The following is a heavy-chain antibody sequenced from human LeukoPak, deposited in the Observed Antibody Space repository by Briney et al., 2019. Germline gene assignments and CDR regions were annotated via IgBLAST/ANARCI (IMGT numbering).Heavy chain of an antibody. CDR3: ARGPVCSSTSCRYYYMDV. Sequence: SETLSLTCIVSGGSISSYYWSWIRQPAGKGLEWIGRIYTSGSTNYNPSLKGRVTISVDTSNNQFSLRLNSVTAADTAVYYCARGPVCSSTSCRYYYMDVWGKGTTVTISS. J-gene: IGHJ6*03. CDR1: GGSISSYY. V-gene: IGHV4-4*07. D-gene: IGHD2-2*01. CDR2: IYTSGST.